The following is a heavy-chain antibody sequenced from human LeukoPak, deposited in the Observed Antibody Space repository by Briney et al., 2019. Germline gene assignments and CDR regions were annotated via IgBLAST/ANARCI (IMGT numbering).Heavy chain of an antibody. V-gene: IGHV1-46*04. Sequence: ASVKVSCKASGYTFTSYYMHWVRQAPGQGLEWMGTINPSGGYTSYAQKLQGRVTMTRDTSTSTVYMEMSSLRSEDTALYYCAREGGSSSWYDYRGQGTLVTVSS. CDR2: INPSGGYT. CDR1: GYTFTSYY. J-gene: IGHJ4*02. CDR3: AREGGSSSWYDY. D-gene: IGHD6-13*01.